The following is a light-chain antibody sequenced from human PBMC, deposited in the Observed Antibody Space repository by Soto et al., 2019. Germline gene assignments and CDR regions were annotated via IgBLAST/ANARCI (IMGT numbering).Light chain of an antibody. CDR2: DVS. Sequence: QSALTQPASVSGSPGQSITISCTGTSSDVGGYNYVSWYQQHPGKAPKLMIYDVSNRPSGVSNRFSGSKSGNTASLTISGLQAEDEAGYYCSSYTSSSTLVFGGGTKLIVL. J-gene: IGLJ2*01. CDR1: SSDVGGYNY. V-gene: IGLV2-14*01. CDR3: SSYTSSSTLV.